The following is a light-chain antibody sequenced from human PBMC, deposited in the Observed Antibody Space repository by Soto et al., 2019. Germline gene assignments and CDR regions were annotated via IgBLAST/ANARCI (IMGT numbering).Light chain of an antibody. CDR3: QQYDERPLT. J-gene: IGKJ4*01. CDR1: HDISDS. CDR2: GAS. Sequence: DIQMTQSPSSLSASVGDRVTITCQASHDISDSLNWYQQKPGKAPNLVIFGASNLETGVPSRFSGSGSGTDFTLIISSLQPEDIATDYCQQYDERPLTFGGGTNMEIK. V-gene: IGKV1-33*01.